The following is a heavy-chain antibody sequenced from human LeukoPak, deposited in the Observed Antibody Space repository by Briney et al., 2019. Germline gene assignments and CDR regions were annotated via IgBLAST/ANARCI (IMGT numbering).Heavy chain of an antibody. CDR1: GFIFSNYR. V-gene: IGHV3-7*01. Sequence: GGSLRLSCAASGFIFSNYRMSWVRQAPGMGLECVANVNEDGSEKYYVDSVKGRFTISRDNAKNSLLLQMNSLSAEDTALYYCARVLNFGSGSYSRPLDYWGQGTLVTVSS. CDR2: VNEDGSEK. D-gene: IGHD3-10*01. CDR3: ARVLNFGSGSYSRPLDY. J-gene: IGHJ4*02.